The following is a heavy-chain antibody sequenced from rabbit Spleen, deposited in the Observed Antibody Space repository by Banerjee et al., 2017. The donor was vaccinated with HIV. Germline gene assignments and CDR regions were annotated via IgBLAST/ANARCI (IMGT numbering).Heavy chain of an antibody. J-gene: IGHJ2*01. Sequence: QQQLEESGGGLVKPGGTLTLTCKASGIDFSNSYYMCWVRQAPGKGLEWSACIYTGSSGSTYYVSWAKGRFTISKTSSTTVTLQMTSLTAADTATYFCARNYVNAFDPWGPGTLVTVS. CDR1: GIDFSNSYY. D-gene: IGHD1-1*01. CDR3: ARNYVNAFDP. V-gene: IGHV1S45*01. CDR2: IYTGSSGST.